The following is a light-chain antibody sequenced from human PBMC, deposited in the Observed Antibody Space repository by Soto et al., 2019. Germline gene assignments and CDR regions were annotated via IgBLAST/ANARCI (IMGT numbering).Light chain of an antibody. J-gene: IGKJ1*01. CDR2: KAS. CDR1: QSLSSW. V-gene: IGKV1-5*03. CDR3: HQYNSYSRS. Sequence: DIQMTQSPSTLSASVGDRVTITCRASQSLSSWLAWYQQKPGKAPKLLIYKASSLESGVPSRFSGSGSGTEFTLTISSLQPDDFATYYCHQYNSYSRSFGQGTKVEIK.